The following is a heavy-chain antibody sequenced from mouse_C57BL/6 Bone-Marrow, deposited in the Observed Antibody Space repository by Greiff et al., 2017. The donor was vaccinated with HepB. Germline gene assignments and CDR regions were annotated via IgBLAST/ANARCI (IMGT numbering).Heavy chain of an antibody. D-gene: IGHD2-4*01. J-gene: IGHJ1*03. Sequence: VQLQQSGPELVKPGASVKIPCKASGYTFTDYNMDWVKQSHGKSLEWIGDINPNNGGTIYNQKFKGKATLTVDKSSSTAYMELRSLTSEDTAVYYCARPYDYDDGWYFDVWGTGTTVTVSS. V-gene: IGHV1-18*01. CDR1: GYTFTDYN. CDR3: ARPYDYDDGWYFDV. CDR2: INPNNGGT.